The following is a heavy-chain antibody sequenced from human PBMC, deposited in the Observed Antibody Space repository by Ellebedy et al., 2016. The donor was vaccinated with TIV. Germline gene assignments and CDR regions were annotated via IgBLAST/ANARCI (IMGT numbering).Heavy chain of an antibody. J-gene: IGHJ4*02. CDR1: GFAFTTCA. V-gene: IGHV3-23*01. CDR2: IFRDGGTT. D-gene: IGHD2-15*01. Sequence: GESLKISCAASGFAFTTCAMSWVRQAPGKGLEWVSTIFRDGGTTYYAHSVKGRFTISRDNSKDTLSLQMNSLSAEDTAVYYCAKLAGIHPWYFDHWGQGTLVPVSS. CDR3: AKLAGIHPWYFDH.